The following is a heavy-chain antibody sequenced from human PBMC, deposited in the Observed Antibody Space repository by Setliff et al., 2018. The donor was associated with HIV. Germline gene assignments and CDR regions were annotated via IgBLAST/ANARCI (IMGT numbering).Heavy chain of an antibody. CDR2: IYFSGTT. Sequence: SETLSLTCTVSGGSISSGSYYWGWIRQPPGKGLEWIGSIYFSGTTYYNPSLESRVTISVDTSKDQFSLNLTSVTAADTAVYYCVRSKTFYDFWGGYYTHGAFKIWGLGTMVTVSS. CDR3: VRSKTFYDFWGGYYTHGAFKI. D-gene: IGHD3-3*01. CDR1: GGSISSGSYY. V-gene: IGHV4-39*01. J-gene: IGHJ3*02.